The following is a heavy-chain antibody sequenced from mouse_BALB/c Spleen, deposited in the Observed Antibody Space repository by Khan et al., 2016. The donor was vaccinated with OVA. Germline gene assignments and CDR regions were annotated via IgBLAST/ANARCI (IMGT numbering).Heavy chain of an antibody. CDR2: ISYSGNT. J-gene: IGHJ2*01. V-gene: IGHV3-2*02. CDR1: GYSITTDYA. D-gene: IGHD1-1*01. CDR3: DRVYGGDFDY. Sequence: EVQLQESGPGLVKPSQSLSLTCTVTGYSITTDYAWNWIRQFPGNKLEWMGYISYSGNTKYNPSLKSRISITRDTSKNQFFLQLKSVTTEDTARYDSDRVYGGDFDYWGQGTTLTVSS.